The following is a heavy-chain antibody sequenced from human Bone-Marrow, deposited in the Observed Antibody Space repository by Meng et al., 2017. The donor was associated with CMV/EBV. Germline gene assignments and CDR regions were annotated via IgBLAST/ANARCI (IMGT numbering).Heavy chain of an antibody. V-gene: IGHV1-69*05. Sequence: SVKVSCKASGYTFTSYGISWVRQAPGQGLEWMGGIIPIFGTANYAQKFQGRVTITTDESTSTAYMELSSLRSEDTAVYYCARARWISSGYYYYFDYWGQGTLVTVSS. CDR2: IIPIFGTA. D-gene: IGHD3-22*01. CDR3: ARARWISSGYYYYFDY. CDR1: GYTFTSYG. J-gene: IGHJ4*02.